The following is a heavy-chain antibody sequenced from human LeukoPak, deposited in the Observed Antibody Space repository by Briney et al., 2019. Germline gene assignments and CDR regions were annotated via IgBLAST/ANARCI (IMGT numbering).Heavy chain of an antibody. CDR3: ATRTV. CDR1: GGTFSSYA. CDR2: IIPIFGTA. V-gene: IGHV1-69*05. J-gene: IGHJ4*02. Sequence: SVKVSCKASGGTFSSYAISWVRQAPGQGLEWMGGIIPIFGTANYAQKLQGRVTMTTDTSTSTAYMELRSLRSDDTAVYYCATRTVWGQGTLVTVSS. D-gene: IGHD3/OR15-3a*01.